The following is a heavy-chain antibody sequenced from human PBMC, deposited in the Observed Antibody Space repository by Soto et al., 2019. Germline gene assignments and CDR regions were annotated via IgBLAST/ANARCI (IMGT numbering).Heavy chain of an antibody. CDR2: IIPILGIA. Sequence: QVQLVQSGAEVKKPGSSVKVSCKASGGTFSSYTISWVRQAPGQGLEWMGRIIPILGIANYAQKFQGRVTITADKSTSAAYMELSSLRSEDTAVYYCASAPLYSYGWAYFVYWGQGTLVTVSS. D-gene: IGHD5-18*01. J-gene: IGHJ4*02. CDR1: GGTFSSYT. CDR3: ASAPLYSYGWAYFVY. V-gene: IGHV1-69*02.